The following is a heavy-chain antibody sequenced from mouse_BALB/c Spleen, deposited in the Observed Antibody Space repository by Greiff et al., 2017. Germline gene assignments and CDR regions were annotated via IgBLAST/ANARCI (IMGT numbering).Heavy chain of an antibody. CDR1: GFTFTDYY. Sequence: EVKLMESGGGLVQPGGSLRLSCATSGFTFTDYYMSWVRQPPGKALEWLGFIRNKANGYTTEYSASVKGRFTISRDNSQSILYLQMNTLRAEDSATYYCAREGLGPFAYWGQGTLVTVSA. V-gene: IGHV7-3*02. J-gene: IGHJ3*01. D-gene: IGHD4-1*01. CDR3: AREGLGPFAY. CDR2: IRNKANGYTT.